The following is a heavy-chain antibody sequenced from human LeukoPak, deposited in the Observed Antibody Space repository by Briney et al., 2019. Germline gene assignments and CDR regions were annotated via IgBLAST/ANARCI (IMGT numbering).Heavy chain of an antibody. V-gene: IGHV4-39*07. Sequence: NASETLSLTCTVSGGSISSSSYYWGWIRQPPGKGLEWIGSIYYSGSTYYNPSLKSRVTISVDTSKNQFSLKLSSVTAADTAVYYCARAYYYDSSGYSRGLWNYWGQGTLVTVSS. CDR3: ARAYYYDSSGYSRGLWNY. CDR2: IYYSGST. D-gene: IGHD3-22*01. J-gene: IGHJ4*02. CDR1: GGSISSSSYY.